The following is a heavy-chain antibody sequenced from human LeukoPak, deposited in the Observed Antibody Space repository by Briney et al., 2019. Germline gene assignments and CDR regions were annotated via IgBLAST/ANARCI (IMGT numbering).Heavy chain of an antibody. CDR1: GFTFSSYA. D-gene: IGHD3-16*01. CDR3: ARDQFRDYFRGADY. Sequence: GGSLRLSCAASGFTFSSYAMGWVRQAPGKGLEWVSAISGSGGSTYYADSVKGRFTISRDNSKNTLYLQFNSLRVDDTAVYYCARDQFRDYFRGADYWGQGTLVTVSS. V-gene: IGHV3-23*01. CDR2: ISGSGGST. J-gene: IGHJ4*02.